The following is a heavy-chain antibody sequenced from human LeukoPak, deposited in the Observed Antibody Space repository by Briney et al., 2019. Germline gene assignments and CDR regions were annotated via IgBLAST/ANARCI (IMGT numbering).Heavy chain of an antibody. D-gene: IGHD3-10*01. CDR1: GFSFSNYA. Sequence: PGGSLRLSCAASGFSFSNYAMSWVRQAAGKGLEWVSAISGSGGSTYYADSVKGRFTISRDNSKNTLYLQMNSLRAEDTAVYYCAKAPTRPGNWFDPWGQGTLVTVSS. J-gene: IGHJ5*02. V-gene: IGHV3-23*01. CDR3: AKAPTRPGNWFDP. CDR2: ISGSGGST.